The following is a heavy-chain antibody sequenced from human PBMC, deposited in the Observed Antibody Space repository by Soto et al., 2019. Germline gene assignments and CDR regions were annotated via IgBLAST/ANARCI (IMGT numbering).Heavy chain of an antibody. J-gene: IGHJ5*02. CDR2: IYPGDSDT. V-gene: IGHV5-51*01. D-gene: IGHD3-10*01. CDR1: GYSFTSYW. CDR3: ASPSLSMGGLLPNWFDP. Sequence: GESLKISCKGSGYSFTSYWIGWVRQMPGKGLEWMGIIYPGDSDTRYSPSFQGQVTISADKSISAAYLQWSSLKAPDTAMSYCASPSLSMGGLLPNWFDPRGKGTLVTVSS.